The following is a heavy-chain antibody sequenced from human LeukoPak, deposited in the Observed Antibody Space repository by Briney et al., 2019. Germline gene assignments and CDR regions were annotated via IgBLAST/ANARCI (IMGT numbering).Heavy chain of an antibody. D-gene: IGHD3-10*01. J-gene: IGHJ4*02. CDR2: INSDGSST. V-gene: IGHV3-74*01. CDR1: GFTFSSYW. CDR3: ASQRERYYYGARSYYTLN. Sequence: QTGGSLRLSCAASGFTFSSYWMHWVRQAPGKGLVWVSRINSDGSSTSYADSVKGRFTISRDNAKNTLYLQMNSLRAEDTAVYYCASQRERYYYGARSYYTLNWGQGTLVTVSS.